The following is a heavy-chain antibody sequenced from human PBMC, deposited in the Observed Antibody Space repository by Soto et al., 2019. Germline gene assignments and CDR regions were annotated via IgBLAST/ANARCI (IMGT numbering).Heavy chain of an antibody. CDR1: GFTFSSHW. CDR2: INNDGTTA. J-gene: IGHJ4*02. D-gene: IGHD1-26*01. V-gene: IGHV3-74*01. CDR3: ARVALSYSYGSPYGY. Sequence: EVQLVESGGGLVQPGGSLRLSCAASGFTFSSHWMHWLRQAPGKGLVWVSRINNDGTTATYADSVKDRFTISRDNAKNTMYLQMNSLRAEDTAVYYCARVALSYSYGSPYGYWGQGTLVTVSS.